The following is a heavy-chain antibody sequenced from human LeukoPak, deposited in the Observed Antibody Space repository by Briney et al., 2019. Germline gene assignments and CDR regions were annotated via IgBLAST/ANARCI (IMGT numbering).Heavy chain of an antibody. V-gene: IGHV3-11*01. Sequence: KPGGSLRLSCAASGFTFSDYYMSWIRQAPGKGLEWVSYISSSGSTIYYADSVKGRFTISRDNAKNSLYLQMNSLRAEDTAVYYCARQGTGTTPDRPFYYYYGMDVWGQRTTVTVSS. CDR2: ISSSGSTI. J-gene: IGHJ6*02. D-gene: IGHD1-1*01. CDR1: GFTFSDYY. CDR3: ARQGTGTTPDRPFYYYYGMDV.